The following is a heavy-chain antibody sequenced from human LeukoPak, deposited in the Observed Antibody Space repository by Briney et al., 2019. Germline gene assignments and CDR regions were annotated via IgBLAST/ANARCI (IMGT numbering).Heavy chain of an antibody. CDR1: GFTFSNYY. Sequence: PGGSLRLSCAASGFTFSNYYMSWIRQAPGKGLEWVSTISGSGDTTYYADSVKGRFTISRDNSKNTLYLQMNSLRAEDTAVYYCARGASWGLLGIDYWGQGTLVTVSS. CDR2: ISGSGDTT. J-gene: IGHJ4*02. V-gene: IGHV3-23*01. D-gene: IGHD2-8*02. CDR3: ARGASWGLLGIDY.